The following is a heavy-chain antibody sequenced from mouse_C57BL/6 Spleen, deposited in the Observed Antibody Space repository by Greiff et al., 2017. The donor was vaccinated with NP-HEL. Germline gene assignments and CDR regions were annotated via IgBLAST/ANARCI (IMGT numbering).Heavy chain of an antibody. V-gene: IGHV1-26*01. Sequence: EVQLQQSGPELVKPGASVKISCKASGYTFTDYYMNWVKQSHGKSLEWIGDINPNNGGTSYNQKFKGKATLTVEKSSSTAYMELRSLTSEDSAVYYCARPWLLLYAMDYWGQGTSVTVSS. CDR3: ARPWLLLYAMDY. D-gene: IGHD2-3*01. CDR1: GYTFTDYY. J-gene: IGHJ4*01. CDR2: INPNNGGT.